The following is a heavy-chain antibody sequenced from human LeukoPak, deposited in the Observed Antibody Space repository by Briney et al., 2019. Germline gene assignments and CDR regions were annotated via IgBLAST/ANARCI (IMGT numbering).Heavy chain of an antibody. V-gene: IGHV6-1*01. CDR1: GDSVSSSTAA. CDR3: ARFDYGAPDY. CDR2: TYYRSRWSY. D-gene: IGHD3-16*01. Sequence: SQTLSLICAISGDSVSSSTAAWNWIRQSPSRGLEWLGRTYYRSRWSYEYTTSVKGRITINADTSENQFSLQLKSVTPEDTAVYYCARFDYGAPDYWGQGTLVTVSS. J-gene: IGHJ4*02.